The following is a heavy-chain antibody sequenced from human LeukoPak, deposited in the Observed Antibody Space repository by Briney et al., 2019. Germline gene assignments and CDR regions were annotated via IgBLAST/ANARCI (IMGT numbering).Heavy chain of an antibody. CDR1: GFTFSRYW. V-gene: IGHV3-7*01. CDR3: AKARQYYYYYMDV. CDR2: IKQDGGEI. J-gene: IGHJ6*03. Sequence: PGGSLRLSCAASGFTFSRYWMSWVRQAPGKGLEWVANIKQDGGEIYYVDSVKGRFTISRDNAKNSVYLHMNSLRAEDTAVYYCAKARQYYYYYMDVWGKGTTVTISS.